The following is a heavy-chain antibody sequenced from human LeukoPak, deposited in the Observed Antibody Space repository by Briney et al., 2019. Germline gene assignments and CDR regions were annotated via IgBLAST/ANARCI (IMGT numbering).Heavy chain of an antibody. CDR3: ARDLKLVAARHLDY. Sequence: MASGTLSLTCAVSGGSISSSNWWSWVRQPPGKGLEWIGEIYHSGSTYYNPSLKSRVTISVDTSKNQFSLKLSTVTAADTAVYYCARDLKLVAARHLDYWGQGTLVTVSS. D-gene: IGHD6-6*01. V-gene: IGHV4-4*02. J-gene: IGHJ4*02. CDR1: GGSISSSNW. CDR2: IYHSGST.